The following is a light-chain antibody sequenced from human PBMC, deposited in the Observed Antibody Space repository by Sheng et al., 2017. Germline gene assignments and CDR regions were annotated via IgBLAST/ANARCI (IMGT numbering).Light chain of an antibody. CDR2: GAS. CDR1: QSISSN. J-gene: IGKJ4*01. CDR3: QQFGSSLT. Sequence: EIVVTQSPATLSVSPGERVILSCTASQSISSNLAWYQQKPGQAPRLLIYGASTRASGIPARFSGSGSGTDFTLSISRLEPEDFAVYYCQQFGSSLTFGGGTKVEIK. V-gene: IGKV3-15*01.